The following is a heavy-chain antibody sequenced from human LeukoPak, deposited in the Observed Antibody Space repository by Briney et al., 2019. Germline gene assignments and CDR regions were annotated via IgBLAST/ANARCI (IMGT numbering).Heavy chain of an antibody. CDR3: ARASSKGGSYDY. V-gene: IGHV4-30-2*01. Sequence: SETLSLTCAVSGGSISSGGYSWSWIRQPPGKGLEWIGYIYHSGSTYYNPSLKSRVTISVGRSKNQFSLKLSSVTAADTAVYYCARASSKGGSYDYWGQGTLVTVSS. J-gene: IGHJ4*02. CDR1: GGSISSGGYS. D-gene: IGHD3-16*01. CDR2: IYHSGST.